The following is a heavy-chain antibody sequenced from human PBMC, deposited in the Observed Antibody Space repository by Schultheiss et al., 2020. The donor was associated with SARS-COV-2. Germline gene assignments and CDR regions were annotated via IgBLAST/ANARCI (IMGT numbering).Heavy chain of an antibody. V-gene: IGHV3-33*08. J-gene: IGHJ4*02. D-gene: IGHD5-18*01. CDR3: ARDRGYSSVGFDY. CDR2: IWYDGSNK. Sequence: GGSLRLSCAASGFTFSSYAMSWVRQAPGKGLEWVAVIWYDGSNKYYADSVKGRFTISRDNSKNTLYLQMNSLRAEDTAVYYCARDRGYSSVGFDYWGQGTLVTVSS. CDR1: GFTFSSYA.